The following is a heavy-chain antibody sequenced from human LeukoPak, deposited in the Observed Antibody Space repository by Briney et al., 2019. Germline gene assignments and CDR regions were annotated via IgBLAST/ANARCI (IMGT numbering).Heavy chain of an antibody. D-gene: IGHD6-19*01. V-gene: IGHV1-2*02. CDR1: GYRFTDYY. J-gene: IGHJ4*02. CDR3: ARDLGIAVAGDFDY. CDR2: ISPNNGVT. Sequence: ASVKVSCKTSGYRFTDYYINWVRQPPGQGLDGMGWISPNNGVTLYAQKFQGSVTMTRDTSITTAYMEVNSLRSDDTAVYYCARDLGIAVAGDFDYWGQGTLVTVSS.